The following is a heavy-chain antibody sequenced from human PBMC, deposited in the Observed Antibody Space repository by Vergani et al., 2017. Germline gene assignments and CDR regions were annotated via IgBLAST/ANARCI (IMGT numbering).Heavy chain of an antibody. CDR3: ARDPDIVVVPAAPYYYYYYGMDV. J-gene: IGHJ6*02. D-gene: IGHD2-2*01. Sequence: QVQLVQSGAEVKKPGASVTVSCKASGYTFTSYGISWVRQAPGQGLEWMGWISAYNGNTNYAQKLQGRVTMTTGTTTSTAYMELRSLRSDDTAVYYCARDPDIVVVPAAPYYYYYYGMDVWGQGTTVTVSS. CDR2: ISAYNGNT. V-gene: IGHV1-18*04. CDR1: GYTFTSYG.